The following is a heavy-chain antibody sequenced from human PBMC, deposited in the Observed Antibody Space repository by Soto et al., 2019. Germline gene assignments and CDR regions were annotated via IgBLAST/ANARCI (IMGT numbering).Heavy chain of an antibody. J-gene: IGHJ6*02. D-gene: IGHD2-8*01. V-gene: IGHV1-58*01. CDR2: IVVGSGNT. Sequence: SVKVSCKASGFTFTSSAVQWVRQARGQRLEWIGWIVVGSGNTNYAQKFQERVTITRDMSTSTAYMELSSLRSEDTAVYYCAAPNNGRDYYYGMDVWGQGTTVTVSS. CDR3: AAPNNGRDYYYGMDV. CDR1: GFTFTSSA.